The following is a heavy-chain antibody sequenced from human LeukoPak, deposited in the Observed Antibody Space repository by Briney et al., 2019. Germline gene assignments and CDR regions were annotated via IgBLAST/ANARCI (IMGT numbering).Heavy chain of an antibody. D-gene: IGHD5-24*01. CDR1: GYTLTELS. J-gene: IGHJ3*02. Sequence: ASVKVSCKVPGYTLTELSMHWVRQAPGKGLEWMGGFDPEDGETIYAQKFQDRVTMTEDTSTDTAYMELSSLRSEDTAVYYCATGQGWLQRGLEAFDIWGQGTMVTVSS. CDR2: FDPEDGET. V-gene: IGHV1-24*01. CDR3: ATGQGWLQRGLEAFDI.